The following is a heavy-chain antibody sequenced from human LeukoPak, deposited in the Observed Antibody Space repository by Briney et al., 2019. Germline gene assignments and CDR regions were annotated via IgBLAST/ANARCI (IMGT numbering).Heavy chain of an antibody. CDR3: AKDYYGSGSYYSDGSPFDC. J-gene: IGHJ4*02. CDR1: GFTVSSNY. Sequence: GGSLRLSCAASGFTVSSNYMSWVRQAPGKGLEWVSAISGSGGSTYYADSVKGRFTISRDNSKNTLYLQMNSLRAEDTAVYHCAKDYYGSGSYYSDGSPFDCWGQGTLVTVSS. CDR2: ISGSGGST. V-gene: IGHV3-23*01. D-gene: IGHD3-10*01.